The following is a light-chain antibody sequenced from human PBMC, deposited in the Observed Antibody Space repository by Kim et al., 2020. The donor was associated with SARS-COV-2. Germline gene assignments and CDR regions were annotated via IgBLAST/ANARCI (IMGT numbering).Light chain of an antibody. V-gene: IGKV3-20*01. CDR3: HHYGTSAFT. J-gene: IGKJ3*01. Sequence: ELVLTQTPGTLSLSPGDRATLSCRASQSLTYLAWYQQKPGQAPRLLIYDTSTRATGIPDRFRGGGSGTDFTLTINSLAPEDFAVYYCHHYGTSAFTFGPGTKVDIK. CDR1: QSLTY. CDR2: DTS.